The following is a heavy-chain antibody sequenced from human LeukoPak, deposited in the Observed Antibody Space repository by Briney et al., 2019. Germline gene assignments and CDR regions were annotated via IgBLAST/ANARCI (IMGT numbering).Heavy chain of an antibody. CDR3: ARAADYDFWSGYYGTDAFDI. CDR2: INPNSGGT. J-gene: IGHJ3*02. CDR1: GYTFTGYY. V-gene: IGHV1-2*02. Sequence: ASVKVSCKASGYTFTGYYMHWVRQAPGQGLEWMGWINPNSGGTNYAQKFQGRVTMTRDTSISPAYMERSRLRSDDTAVYYCARAADYDFWSGYYGTDAFDIWGQGTMVTVSS. D-gene: IGHD3-3*01.